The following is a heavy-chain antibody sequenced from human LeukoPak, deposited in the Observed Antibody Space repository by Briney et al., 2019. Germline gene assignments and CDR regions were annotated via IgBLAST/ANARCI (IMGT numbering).Heavy chain of an antibody. D-gene: IGHD3-16*01. Sequence: ASVKVSCKASGYTFTSYYMHWVRQAPGQGLEYMGWISAYNGKTNYVQKLQGRVTMTTDTSTSTVYMELRNLRSDDTAMYYCARELIRTFDYWGQGTLVTVSS. V-gene: IGHV1-18*04. J-gene: IGHJ4*02. CDR1: GYTFTSYY. CDR3: ARELIRTFDY. CDR2: ISAYNGKT.